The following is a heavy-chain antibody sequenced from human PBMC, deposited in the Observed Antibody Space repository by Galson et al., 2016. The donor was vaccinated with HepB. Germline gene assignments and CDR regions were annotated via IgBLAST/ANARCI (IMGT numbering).Heavy chain of an antibody. V-gene: IGHV3-23*01. CDR2: IKGGGASP. CDR1: GFNSGNYA. D-gene: IGHD3-10*01. CDR3: VKDFYGSGSYFSVGHDH. J-gene: IGHJ4*02. Sequence: SLRLSCAASGFNSGNYAMNWVRQAPGKGPEWVSSIKGGGASPKYADSVTGRFTISRDNTQNTLHMQMNSLRAEDTAVYYCVKDFYGSGSYFSVGHDHWGQGTLVTVSS.